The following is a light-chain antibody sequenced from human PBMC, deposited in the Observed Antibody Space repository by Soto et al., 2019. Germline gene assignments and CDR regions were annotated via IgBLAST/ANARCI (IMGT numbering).Light chain of an antibody. J-gene: IGKJ1*01. Sequence: EIVLTQSPATQSLSPGERATLSCRASQSVSSYLAWYQQKRGQAPRLLLYDASNRATGIPARFSGSGSGTDFTLTISSLEPEDFAVYYCQQRSNWPRTFGQGTKVDSK. CDR3: QQRSNWPRT. CDR2: DAS. V-gene: IGKV3-11*01. CDR1: QSVSSY.